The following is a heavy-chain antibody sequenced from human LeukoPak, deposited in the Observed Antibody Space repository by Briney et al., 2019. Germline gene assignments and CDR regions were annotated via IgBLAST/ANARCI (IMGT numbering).Heavy chain of an antibody. CDR3: ARDFLGCLTTLYRGGAFDI. CDR1: GGSISSYY. Sequence: SETLSLTCTVSGGSISSYYWSWIRQPAGKGLEWIGRIYTSGSTNYNPSLKSRVTIPVDTSKNHFSLKRSAVTAADTAVYYCARDFLGCLTTLYRGGAFDIWGQGTMVTVSS. J-gene: IGHJ3*02. CDR2: IYTSGST. D-gene: IGHD2-2*02. V-gene: IGHV4-4*07.